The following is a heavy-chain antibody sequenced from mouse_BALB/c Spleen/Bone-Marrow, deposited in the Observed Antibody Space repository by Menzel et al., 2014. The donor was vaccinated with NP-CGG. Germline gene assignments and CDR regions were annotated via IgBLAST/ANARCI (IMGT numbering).Heavy chain of an antibody. Sequence: GYSMNWVKQSHGKNLEWIGLINPYNGGTSYNLKFKGKATLTVDKSFSTAYMELLSLTSEDSAVYYCARADYYFDYWGQGTTLTASS. V-gene: IGHV1-26*01. J-gene: IGHJ2*01. CDR1: GYS. CDR3: ARADYYFDY. CDR2: INPYNGGT.